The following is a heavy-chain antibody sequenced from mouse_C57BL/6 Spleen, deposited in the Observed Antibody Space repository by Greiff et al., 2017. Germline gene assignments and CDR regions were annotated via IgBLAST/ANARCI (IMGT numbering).Heavy chain of an antibody. V-gene: IGHV1-18*01. Sequence: VQLQQSGPELVKPGASVKIPCKASGYTFTDYNMDWVKQSHGKSLEWIGDINPNNGGTIYNQKFKGKATLTVDKSSSTAYMEIRSLTSEDTDVYYCAREDGYDRGVAMDYWGQGTSVTVSS. CDR3: AREDGYDRGVAMDY. CDR1: GYTFTDYN. CDR2: INPNNGGT. J-gene: IGHJ4*01. D-gene: IGHD2-2*01.